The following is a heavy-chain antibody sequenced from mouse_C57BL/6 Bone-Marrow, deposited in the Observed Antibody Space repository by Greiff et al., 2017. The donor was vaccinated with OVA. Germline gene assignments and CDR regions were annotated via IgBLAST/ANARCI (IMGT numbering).Heavy chain of an antibody. Sequence: VQLQQSGAELVRPGTSVKMSCKASGYTFTNYWIGWAKQRPGHGLEWIGDIYPGGGSTNYNEKFKGKATLTADKSSSTAYMQFSSLTSEDAAIYYCARSCSWYFDDWGKGTTVTVSS. CDR1: GYTFTNYW. J-gene: IGHJ1*03. D-gene: IGHD6-1*01. CDR3: ARSCSWYFDD. CDR2: IYPGGGST. V-gene: IGHV1-63*01.